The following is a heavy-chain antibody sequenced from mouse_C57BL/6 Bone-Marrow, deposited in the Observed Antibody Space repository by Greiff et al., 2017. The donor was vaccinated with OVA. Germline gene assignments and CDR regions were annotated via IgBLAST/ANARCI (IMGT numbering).Heavy chain of an antibody. CDR1: GYTFTSYW. D-gene: IGHD2-3*01. CDR2: IHPNSGST. V-gene: IGHV1-64*01. J-gene: IGHJ3*01. Sequence: QVQLKQPGAELVKPGASVKLSCKASGYTFTSYWMHWVKQRPGQGLEWIGMIHPNSGSTNYNEKFKSKATLTVDKSSSTAYMQLSSLTSEDSAVYYCARLEDGPRVWFAYWGQGTLVTVSA. CDR3: ARLEDGPRVWFAY.